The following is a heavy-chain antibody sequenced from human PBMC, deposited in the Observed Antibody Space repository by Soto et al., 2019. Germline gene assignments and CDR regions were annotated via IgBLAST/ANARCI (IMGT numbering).Heavy chain of an antibody. J-gene: IGHJ4*02. CDR1: GYTFAAYY. CDR3: ARDPDYGDYWGYFFDS. V-gene: IGHV1-2*02. Sequence: QVQLVQSGAEVKKPGASVKVSCKTSGYTFAAYYIHWIRQAPGQGLEWMGWINPTSGGTVYAQNFQDRATITRDTSSSTAYMELRRLNSDDTAVYYCARDPDYGDYWGYFFDSWGQGTPVTVSS. D-gene: IGHD4-17*01. CDR2: INPTSGGT.